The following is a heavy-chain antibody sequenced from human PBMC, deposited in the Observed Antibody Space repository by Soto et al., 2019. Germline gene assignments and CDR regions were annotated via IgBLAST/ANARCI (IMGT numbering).Heavy chain of an antibody. Sequence: EVKLLESGGGLVQPGESLRLSCAASGFRFWTYSMSWVRQAPGKGLEWVSGISGDGSATSYADSLKGRFTVSRDNSKDTLFLQMNTLRVEDTAVYYCARGGSNDWQVAFDIWGQGTMVTVSS. CDR1: GFRFWTYS. CDR3: ARGGSNDWQVAFDI. D-gene: IGHD3-9*01. CDR2: ISGDGSAT. V-gene: IGHV3-23*01. J-gene: IGHJ3*02.